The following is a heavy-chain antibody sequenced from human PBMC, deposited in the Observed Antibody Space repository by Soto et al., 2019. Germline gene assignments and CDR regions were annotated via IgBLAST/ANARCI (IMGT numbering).Heavy chain of an antibody. CDR2: INRASIYI. D-gene: IGHD4-17*01. V-gene: IGHV3-21*01. CDR3: ARRTVTTYHYFDY. CDR1: GFTFITYD. Sequence: GGSLRLSCVASGFTFITYDMNWVRQAPGKGLEWVSSINRASIYIYYADSVRGRFTISRDNAKNSLYLQMDSLRVEDTAVYYCARRTVTTYHYFDYWGQGTLVTVSS. J-gene: IGHJ4*02.